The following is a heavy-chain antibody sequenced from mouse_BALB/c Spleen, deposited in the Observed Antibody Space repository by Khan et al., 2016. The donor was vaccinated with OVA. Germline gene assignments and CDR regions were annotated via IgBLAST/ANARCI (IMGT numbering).Heavy chain of an antibody. CDR2: ISSDGDYT. CDR1: GFSFSTYA. J-gene: IGHJ3*01. Sequence: EVELVESGGGLVKPGGSLKLSCAASGFSFSTYAMSWVRQTPEKRLEWVATISSDGDYTYYPHNVTGRFTISRDNSTNTLYLQLRSLRSEDTAMYYCARSHYGNFAYWGQGTMVTVSA. V-gene: IGHV5-9-3*01. CDR3: ARSHYGNFAY. D-gene: IGHD2-1*01.